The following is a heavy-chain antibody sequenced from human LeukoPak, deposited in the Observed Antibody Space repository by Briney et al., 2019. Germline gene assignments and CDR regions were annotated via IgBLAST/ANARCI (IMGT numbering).Heavy chain of an antibody. V-gene: IGHV3-74*01. CDR3: ARDKWVGYCSSTSCYYDAFDI. J-gene: IGHJ3*02. CDR2: INSDGSST. CDR1: GFTFSSYW. D-gene: IGHD2-2*01. Sequence: GGSLRLSCAASGFTFSSYWMHRVRQAPGKGLVWVSRINSDGSSTSYADSVKGRFTISRDNAKNTLYLQMNSLRAEDTAVYYCARDKWVGYCSSTSCYYDAFDIWGQGTMVTVSS.